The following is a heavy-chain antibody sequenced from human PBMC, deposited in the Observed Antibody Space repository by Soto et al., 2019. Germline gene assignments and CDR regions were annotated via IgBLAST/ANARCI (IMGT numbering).Heavy chain of an antibody. CDR1: GFTFSTYS. Sequence: EVQLVESGGGLVKPGGSLRLSCAASGFTFSTYSMNWVRQAPGKGLEWVSSISSSGAYIYYADSLKGQFTISRDNARNALYLQMHSLRAEDTAVYYCARRHCSSTTCYEFDYWGQGTLVTVSS. J-gene: IGHJ4*02. CDR2: ISSSGAYI. V-gene: IGHV3-21*01. D-gene: IGHD2-2*01. CDR3: ARRHCSSTTCYEFDY.